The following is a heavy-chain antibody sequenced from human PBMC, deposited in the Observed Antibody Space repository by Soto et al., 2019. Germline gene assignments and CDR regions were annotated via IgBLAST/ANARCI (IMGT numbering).Heavy chain of an antibody. CDR2: IVNKANSHAT. D-gene: IGHD3-10*01. CDR1: GFIFSDYY. V-gene: IGHV3-72*01. J-gene: IGHJ4*01. Sequence: EVQLVESGGGLVQPGGSLRLSCAASGFIFSDYYMDWVRQAPGKGLEWVGRIVNKANSHATYYAESVKGRLTISRDDSQNSLCLQVSALKTEDTAVYYWVREYYYAFDFWGHGTLVPVSS. CDR3: VREYYYAFDF.